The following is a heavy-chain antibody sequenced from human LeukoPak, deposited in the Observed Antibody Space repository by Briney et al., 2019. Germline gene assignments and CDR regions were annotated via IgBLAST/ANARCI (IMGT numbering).Heavy chain of an antibody. Sequence: PGGSLRLPCAASGFTFSSYAMHWVRQAPGKGLEWVAVISYDGSNKYYADSVKGRFTISRDNSKNTLYLQMNSLRAEDTAVYYCARAWTGYYDSCESGFCLDYWGQGTLVTVSS. CDR2: ISYDGSNK. D-gene: IGHD3-22*01. J-gene: IGHJ4*02. V-gene: IGHV3-30-3*01. CDR3: ARAWTGYYDSCESGFCLDY. CDR1: GFTFSSYA.